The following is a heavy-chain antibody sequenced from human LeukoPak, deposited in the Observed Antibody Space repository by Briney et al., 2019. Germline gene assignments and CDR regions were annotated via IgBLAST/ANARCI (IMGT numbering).Heavy chain of an antibody. J-gene: IGHJ6*03. V-gene: IGHV4-4*07. D-gene: IGHD3-16*01. Sequence: SETLSLTCTVSGGSISSYYWSWIRQPAGKGLEWIGRIYTSGSTNYNSSLKSRVTMSVDTSKNQFSLRLSSVTAADTAVYYCARDMTRDYYYYYMDVWGKGTTVTVSS. CDR1: GGSISSYY. CDR2: IYTSGST. CDR3: ARDMTRDYYYYYMDV.